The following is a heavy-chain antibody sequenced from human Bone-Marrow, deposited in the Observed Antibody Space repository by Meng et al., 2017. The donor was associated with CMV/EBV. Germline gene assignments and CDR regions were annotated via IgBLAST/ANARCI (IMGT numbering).Heavy chain of an antibody. J-gene: IGHJ6*02. CDR2: ISDDGSHK. CDR3: AREHRPGKAPAPTRCGMDV. D-gene: IGHD2-2*01. V-gene: IGHV3-30-3*01. Sequence: GGSLRLSCAASRFIFRNYVMDRVRQAPGKGLEWVATISDDGSHKNYADSVKGRFTISRDNSKNKLFLEMKSMRTEDAAMDYCAREHRPGKAPAPTRCGMDVWGQGTTVTVSS. CDR1: RFIFRNYV.